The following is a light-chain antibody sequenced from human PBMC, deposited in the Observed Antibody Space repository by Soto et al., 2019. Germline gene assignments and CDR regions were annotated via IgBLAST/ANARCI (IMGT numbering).Light chain of an antibody. J-gene: IGKJ2*01. CDR3: QQYGSPRFT. CDR1: QTINTW. V-gene: IGKV1-5*01. CDR2: DAS. Sequence: DIQMTQSPSTLAASVGDRVTITCRASQTINTWLAWYQQKPGKAPKLLIYDASSLASGVPSRFSGGGSGTEFTLTISSLQPGDFATYYCQQYGSPRFTFGQGTKLEVK.